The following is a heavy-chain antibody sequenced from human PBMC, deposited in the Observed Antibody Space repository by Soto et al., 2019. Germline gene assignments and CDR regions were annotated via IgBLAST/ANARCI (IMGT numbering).Heavy chain of an antibody. CDR3: ARYYRGSGRYFFDY. D-gene: IGHD6-19*01. CDR2: INQDGGVT. J-gene: IGHJ4*02. Sequence: GGSLRLSCVASGFTFISSFMGWIRQAPGKGLEWVANINQDGGVTYYVDSVEGRFTISRDNTKDSLYLQMNSLRGEDTAIYYCARYYRGSGRYFFDYWGQ. CDR1: GFTFISSF. V-gene: IGHV3-7*03.